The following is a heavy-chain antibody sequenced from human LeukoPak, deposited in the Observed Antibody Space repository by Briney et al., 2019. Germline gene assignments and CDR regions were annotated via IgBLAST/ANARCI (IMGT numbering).Heavy chain of an antibody. CDR3: AKDSLPNYYDSSGYYYYFDY. J-gene: IGHJ4*02. D-gene: IGHD3-22*01. CDR2: IIPIFGTA. CDR1: GGTFSSYA. V-gene: IGHV1-69*13. Sequence: SVKVSCKASGGTFSSYAISWVRQAPGQGLERMGGIIPIFGTANYAQKFRGRVTITADESTSTAYMELSSLRSEDTAVYYCAKDSLPNYYDSSGYYYYFDYWGQGTLVTVSS.